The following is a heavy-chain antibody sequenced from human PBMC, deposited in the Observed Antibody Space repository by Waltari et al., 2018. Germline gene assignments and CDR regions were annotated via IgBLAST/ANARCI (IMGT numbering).Heavy chain of an antibody. J-gene: IGHJ4*02. D-gene: IGHD3-16*01. CDR1: GFTFQYYG. Sequence: QVQLVESGGGVVQPGGSMRLSCAASGFTFQYYGMHWVRQAPGKGLEWVTFIPYDGRNKYYADSVKGRITTSRDKSKSTLYLQMNSLRAEDTAVYYCVGELNDFGDHWGQGTLVTVSS. CDR3: VGELNDFGDH. CDR2: IPYDGRNK. V-gene: IGHV3-30*02.